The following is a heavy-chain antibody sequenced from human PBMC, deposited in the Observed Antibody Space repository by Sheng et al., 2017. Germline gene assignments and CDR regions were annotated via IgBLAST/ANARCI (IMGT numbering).Heavy chain of an antibody. Sequence: QVQLVQSGAEVKKPGSSVKVSCKASGHTFSTYSISWVRQAPGQGLEWLGWITVYNGNTIYTEKVQDRVTMTTDTSTNTAYMELRSLISDDTAVYYCARGSASRLDHWGQGTLVIVSS. CDR3: ARGSASRLDH. CDR1: GHTFSTYS. CDR2: ITVYNGNT. V-gene: IGHV1-18*01. J-gene: IGHJ4*02. D-gene: IGHD2-2*01.